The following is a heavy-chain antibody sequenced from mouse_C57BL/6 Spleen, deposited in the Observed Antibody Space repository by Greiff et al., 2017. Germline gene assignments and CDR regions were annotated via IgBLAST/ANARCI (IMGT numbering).Heavy chain of an antibody. J-gene: IGHJ1*03. CDR2: IDPETGGT. Sequence: QVQLKQSGAELVRPGASVTLSCKASGYTFTDYEMHWVKQTPVHGLEWIGAIDPETGGTAYNQKFKGKAILTADKSSSTAYMELRSLTSEDSAVYYCTRKGYDGYYVYFDVWGTGTTVTVSS. D-gene: IGHD2-3*01. CDR1: GYTFTDYE. CDR3: TRKGYDGYYVYFDV. V-gene: IGHV1-15*01.